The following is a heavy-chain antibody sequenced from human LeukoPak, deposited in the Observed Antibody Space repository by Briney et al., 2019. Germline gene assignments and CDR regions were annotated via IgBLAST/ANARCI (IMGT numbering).Heavy chain of an antibody. Sequence: PGGSLRLSCATSGFTFSTYAMTWVRQAPGKGLEWVSAIDIYATKTNYADSVKGRFTISRDNSKNTLYLQMNSLRGEDTAIYYCAGDYKADFRGQGTLVTVSS. CDR3: AGDYKADF. J-gene: IGHJ4*02. CDR1: GFTFSTYA. D-gene: IGHD3-10*01. CDR2: IDIYATKT. V-gene: IGHV3-23*05.